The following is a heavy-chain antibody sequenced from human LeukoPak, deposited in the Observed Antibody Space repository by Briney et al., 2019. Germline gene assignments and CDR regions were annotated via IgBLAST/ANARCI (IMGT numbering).Heavy chain of an antibody. CDR3: ARDFPSSGWYSGWFDP. J-gene: IGHJ5*02. V-gene: IGHV4-59*01. D-gene: IGHD6-19*01. CDR1: GGSISSYY. Sequence: ASETLSLTCTVSGGSISSYYWSWIRQPPGKGLEWIGYIYYSGSTNYNPSLKSRVTISVDTSKNQFSLKLSPVTAADTAVYYCARDFPSSGWYSGWFDPWGQGTLVTVSS. CDR2: IYYSGST.